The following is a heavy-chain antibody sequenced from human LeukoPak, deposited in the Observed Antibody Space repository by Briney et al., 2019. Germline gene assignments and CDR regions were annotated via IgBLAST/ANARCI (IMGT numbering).Heavy chain of an antibody. CDR1: GFTFSSYS. CDR3: AREARFLEWPHDYYMDV. Sequence: PGGSLRLSCAASGFTFSSYSMNWVRQAPRKGLEWVSSISSSSSYIYYADSVKGRFTISRDNAKNSLYLQMNSLRAEDTAVYYCAREARFLEWPHDYYMDVWGKGTTVTVSS. J-gene: IGHJ6*03. CDR2: ISSSSSYI. D-gene: IGHD3-3*01. V-gene: IGHV3-21*01.